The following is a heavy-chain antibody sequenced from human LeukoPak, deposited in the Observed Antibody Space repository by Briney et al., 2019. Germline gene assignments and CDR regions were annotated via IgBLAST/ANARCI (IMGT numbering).Heavy chain of an antibody. CDR2: IYPGDSDT. CDR3: ARLGIAAAGTGNWFDP. CDR1: GYSFTSYW. V-gene: IGHV5-51*01. J-gene: IGHJ5*02. Sequence: GESLKISCKGSGYSFTSYWIGWVRQMPGKGLEWMGIIYPGDSDTRYSPSFQGQVTISADKSISTAYLQWSSLKASDTAMYYCARLGIAAAGTGNWFDPWGQGTLVTLSS. D-gene: IGHD6-13*01.